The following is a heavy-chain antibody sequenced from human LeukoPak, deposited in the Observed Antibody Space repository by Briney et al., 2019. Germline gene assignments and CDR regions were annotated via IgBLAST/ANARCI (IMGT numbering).Heavy chain of an antibody. CDR2: INHSGST. V-gene: IGHV4-34*01. CDR1: GGSFSGYY. CDR3: ARGPRHSSGWYYYYYGMDV. D-gene: IGHD6-13*01. Sequence: SETLSLTCAVYGGSFSGYYWSWIRQPPGKGLEWIGEINHSGSTNYNPSLKSRVTISVDTSKNQFSLKLSSVTAADTAVYYCARGPRHSSGWYYYYYGMDVWGRGTTVTVSS. J-gene: IGHJ6*02.